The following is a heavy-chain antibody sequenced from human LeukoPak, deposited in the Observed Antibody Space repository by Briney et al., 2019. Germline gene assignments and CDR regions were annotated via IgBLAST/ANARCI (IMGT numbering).Heavy chain of an antibody. CDR2: IYHSGST. D-gene: IGHD3-3*01. J-gene: IGHJ4*02. CDR3: ARLCSLLEWLCPPFDY. Sequence: SETLSLTCAVSGYSISSGYYWGWIRQPPGKGLEWIGSIYHSGSTYYNPSLKSRVTISVDTSKNQFSLKLSSVTAADTAVYYCARLCSLLEWLCPPFDYWGQGTLVTVSS. CDR1: GYSISSGYY. V-gene: IGHV4-38-2*01.